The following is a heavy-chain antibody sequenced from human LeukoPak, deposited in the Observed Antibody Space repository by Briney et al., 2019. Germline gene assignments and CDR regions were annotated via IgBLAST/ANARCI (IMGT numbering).Heavy chain of an antibody. CDR1: GFTFSSYW. V-gene: IGHV3-7*03. CDR2: IKQDGSEK. CDR3: AREAYSSSWYSYYYYMDV. J-gene: IGHJ6*03. Sequence: PGGSLRLSCAASGFTFSSYWMSWVRQAPGKGLEWVANIKQDGSEKYYVDSVKGRFTISRDNAKNSLYLQMNSLRAEDTAVYYCAREAYSSSWYSYYYYMDVWGKGTTVTISS. D-gene: IGHD6-13*01.